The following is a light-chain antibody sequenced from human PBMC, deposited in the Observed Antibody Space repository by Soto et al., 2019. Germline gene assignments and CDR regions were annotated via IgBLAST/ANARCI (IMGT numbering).Light chain of an antibody. CDR1: QSVNNY. V-gene: IGKV3-11*01. CDR3: QQRSIWPWT. J-gene: IGKJ1*01. CDR2: DTS. Sequence: ELVLTQSPATLSLSPGERATLSCRASQSVNNYLAWYQQKPGQAPRLLIYDTSDRATGIPARFSGSGSGTDFTLTISSLETEDFAVFYCQQRSIWPWTFGQGTKVDIK.